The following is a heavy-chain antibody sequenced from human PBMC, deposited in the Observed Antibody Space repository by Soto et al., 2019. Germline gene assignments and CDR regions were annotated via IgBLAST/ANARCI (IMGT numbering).Heavy chain of an antibody. J-gene: IGHJ4*02. CDR1: GFTVSSNY. CDR2: IYSGGST. CDR3: ARAAPYYHTSFDY. Sequence: VGSLRLSCAASGFTVSSNYMSWVRQAPGKGLEWVSVIYSGGSTYYADSVKGRFTISRDNSKNTLYLQMNSLRAEDTAVYYCARAAPYYHTSFDYWGQGTLVTVSS. D-gene: IGHD1-26*01. V-gene: IGHV3-53*01.